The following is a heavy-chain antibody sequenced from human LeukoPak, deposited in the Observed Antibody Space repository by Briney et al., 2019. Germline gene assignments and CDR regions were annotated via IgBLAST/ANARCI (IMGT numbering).Heavy chain of an antibody. J-gene: IGHJ4*02. D-gene: IGHD3-10*01. CDR3: ARGTLYGSGGYYFPGSYYFDY. CDR2: INHSGST. CDR1: GGSFSGYY. Sequence: SETLSLTCAVYGGSFSGYYWSWIRQPPGKGLEWIGEINHSGSTNYNPSLKSRVTISVDTSKNQFSLKLSSVTAADTAVYYCARGTLYGSGGYYFPGSYYFDYWGQGTLVTVSS. V-gene: IGHV4-34*01.